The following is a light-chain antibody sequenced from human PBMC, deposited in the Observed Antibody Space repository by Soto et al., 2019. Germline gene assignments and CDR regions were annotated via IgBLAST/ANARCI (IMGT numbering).Light chain of an antibody. Sequence: QSVLTQPPSASGTPGQRVTISCSGSSSNIGSNTVNWYQQLPGTAPKLLIYSNNQRPSGVPDRFSGSKSGTSASLAISGLQSEDEADYYCPACAYSLNGVVFGGGTKLTVL. V-gene: IGLV1-44*01. CDR2: SNN. CDR1: SSNIGSNT. J-gene: IGLJ2*01. CDR3: PACAYSLNGVV.